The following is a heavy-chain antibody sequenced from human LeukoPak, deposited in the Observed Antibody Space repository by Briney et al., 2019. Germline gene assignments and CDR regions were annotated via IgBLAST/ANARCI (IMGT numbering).Heavy chain of an antibody. CDR3: ARMTTEAFDI. Sequence: PSQTLSLTCTVSGGSISSYYWSWIRQPPGKGLEWIGYIYYSGSTNHNPSLKSRVTISVDTPKSQFSLKLSSVTAADTAVYYCARMTTEAFDIWGQGTMVTVSS. J-gene: IGHJ3*02. V-gene: IGHV4-59*01. CDR1: GGSISSYY. D-gene: IGHD1-14*01. CDR2: IYYSGST.